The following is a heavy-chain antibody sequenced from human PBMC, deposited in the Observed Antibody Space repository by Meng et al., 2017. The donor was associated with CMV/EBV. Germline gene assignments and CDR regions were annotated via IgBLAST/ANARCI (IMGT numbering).Heavy chain of an antibody. CDR2: ISSSDSTI. CDR3: ARDRRCWSSTSCDPPYYYYYGMDV. Sequence: GGSLRLSCAASGFTFTDYYMSWIRQAPGKGLEWVSYISSSDSTIYYADSVKGRFTISRDNAKNSLYLQMNSLRAEATAVYYCARDRRCWSSTSCDPPYYYYYGMDVWGQGTTVTVSS. V-gene: IGHV3-11*01. J-gene: IGHJ6*02. CDR1: GFTFTDYY. D-gene: IGHD2-2*01.